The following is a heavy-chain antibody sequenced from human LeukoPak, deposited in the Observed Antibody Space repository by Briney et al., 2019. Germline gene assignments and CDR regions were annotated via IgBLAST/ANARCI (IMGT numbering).Heavy chain of an antibody. CDR3: VRSGAFGAHNY. CDR2: ISTGGGTI. Sequence: GGSLRLSCAASGFAFSAENMNWARQAPGKGLEWVSYISTGGGTIYYADSVKGRFSISRDNAKNSLYLQMNSLRAEDTAVYYCVRSGAFGAHNYWGQGTLVTVSS. V-gene: IGHV3-48*01. CDR1: GFAFSAEN. D-gene: IGHD4/OR15-4a*01. J-gene: IGHJ4*02.